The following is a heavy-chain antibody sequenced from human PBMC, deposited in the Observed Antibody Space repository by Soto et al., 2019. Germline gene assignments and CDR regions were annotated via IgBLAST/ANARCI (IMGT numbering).Heavy chain of an antibody. CDR1: GFTFSSYA. CDR3: AKDSNVVVVAVDY. D-gene: IGHD2-15*01. J-gene: IGHJ4*02. V-gene: IGHV3-23*01. CDR2: IVGSGNSA. Sequence: PGGSLRLSCAASGFTFSSYAMSWVRQAPGKGLEWVSAIVGSGNSAYYADSVKGRFTISRDNSKNTLYLQMSSLRAEDTAVYYCAKDSNVVVVAVDYWGQGTLVTVSS.